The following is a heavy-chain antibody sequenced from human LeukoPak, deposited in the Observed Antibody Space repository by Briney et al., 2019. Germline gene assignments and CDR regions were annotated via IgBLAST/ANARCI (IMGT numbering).Heavy chain of an antibody. J-gene: IGHJ4*02. CDR2: IKQDGSEK. CDR3: ARGGTGNFDY. V-gene: IGHV3-7*01. CDR1: GFTFSSYR. D-gene: IGHD7-27*01. Sequence: GGSLRLSCAASGFTFSSYRMSWVRQAPGKGLEWVANIKQDGSEKYYVDSVKGRFTISRDNAKNSLYLQMNSLRAEDTAVYYCARGGTGNFDYWGQGTLVTVSS.